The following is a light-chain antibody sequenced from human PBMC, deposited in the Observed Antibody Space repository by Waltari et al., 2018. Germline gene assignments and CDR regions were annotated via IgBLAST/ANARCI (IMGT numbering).Light chain of an antibody. V-gene: IGLV2-8*01. Sequence: QSALTQPPSASGSPGQSVTISCNGTSNDIGSYNYVSWYQQYPGKAPKLVIYEVFQRPAGVPVRVSGAKAGNTASLTVSGLQIEDEADYYCGSYGGSNTYVFGSGTTVTVL. J-gene: IGLJ1*01. CDR3: GSYGGSNTYV. CDR2: EVF. CDR1: SNDIGSYNY.